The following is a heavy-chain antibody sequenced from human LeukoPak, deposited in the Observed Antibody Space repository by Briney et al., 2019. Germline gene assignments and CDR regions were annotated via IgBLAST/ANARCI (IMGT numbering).Heavy chain of an antibody. CDR1: GFIFGDYG. CDR2: IGGRGGRT. Sequence: GGSLRLSCAASGFIFGDYGMNWVRQAPGKGLEWVSGIGGRGGRTYYADSVQGRFTISRDNSNNTVDLQMNSLRADDTAVYYCARFAAGGSYYYYMDVWGKGTTVTVSS. CDR3: ARFAAGGSYYYYMDV. D-gene: IGHD3-10*01. J-gene: IGHJ6*03. V-gene: IGHV3-23*01.